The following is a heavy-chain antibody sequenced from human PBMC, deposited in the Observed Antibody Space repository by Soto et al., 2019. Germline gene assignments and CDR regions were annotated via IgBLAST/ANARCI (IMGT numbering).Heavy chain of an antibody. D-gene: IGHD6-19*01. CDR2: INPSGGST. Sequence: ASVKVSCKASGYTFTSYYMHWVRQAPGQGLEWMGIINPSGGSTSYAQKFQGRVTMTRDTSTSTVYMELSSLRSEDTAVYYCARGTTIRRRAIAVASTFDYWGQGTLVTVFS. V-gene: IGHV1-46*03. CDR1: GYTFTSYY. CDR3: ARGTTIRRRAIAVASTFDY. J-gene: IGHJ4*02.